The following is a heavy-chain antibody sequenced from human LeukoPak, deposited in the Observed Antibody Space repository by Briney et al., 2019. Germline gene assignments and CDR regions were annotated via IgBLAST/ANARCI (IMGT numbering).Heavy chain of an antibody. CDR2: TYYRSKWYN. Sequence: SQTLSLTCAISGDRVFSNSAAWNWIRQSPSRGLEWLGRTYYRSKWYNDYAVSVKSRITITPDTSKNQFSLQLNAVTPEDTAEYYCARAETTYSSSPNYFDYWGQGTLVTVSP. CDR3: ARAETTYSSSPNYFDY. CDR1: GDRVFSNSAA. J-gene: IGHJ4*02. V-gene: IGHV6-1*01. D-gene: IGHD6-6*01.